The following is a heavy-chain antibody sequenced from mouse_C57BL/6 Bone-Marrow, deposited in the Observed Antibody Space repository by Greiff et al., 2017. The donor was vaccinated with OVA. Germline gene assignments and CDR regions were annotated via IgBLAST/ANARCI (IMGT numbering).Heavy chain of an antibody. CDR1: GYTFTSYW. V-gene: IGHV1-59*01. J-gene: IGHJ2*01. CDR2: IDPSDSYT. D-gene: IGHD6-1*01. CDR3: ARWQPGLDY. Sequence: QVQLQQPGAELVRPGTSVKLSCKASGYTFTSYWMHWVKQRPGQGLEWIGVIDPSDSYTNYNQKFKGKATLTVDTSSSTAYMQLSSLTSEDSAVYYCARWQPGLDYWGQGTTLTVSS.